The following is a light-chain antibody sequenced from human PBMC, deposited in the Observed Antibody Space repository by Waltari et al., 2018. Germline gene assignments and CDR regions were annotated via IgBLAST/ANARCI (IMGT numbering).Light chain of an antibody. V-gene: IGLV2-23*02. J-gene: IGLJ2*01. Sequence: QSALTQPASVSGSPGQSITISCTGTSSDVGHYTRVSWYQQHPGKVPKLMIYVVSKRPSGVSDRFSGSKSGDMASLTISGLQPEDEAEYFCSSYAGSSKGVFGGGTKVTVL. CDR3: SSYAGSSKGV. CDR2: VVS. CDR1: SSDVGHYTR.